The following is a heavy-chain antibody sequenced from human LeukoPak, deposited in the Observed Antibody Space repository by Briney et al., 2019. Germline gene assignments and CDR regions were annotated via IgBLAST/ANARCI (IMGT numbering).Heavy chain of an antibody. CDR1: GGSFSGYY. CDR3: ARGRQQLVRSRSWNWFDP. V-gene: IGHV4-34*01. CDR2: INHSGST. Sequence: ETLSLTCAVYGGSFSGYYRIWIRQPPGKGLEWIGEINHSGSTNYNPSLKSRVTISVDTSKNQFSLKLSSVTAADTSVYYCARGRQQLVRSRSWNWFDPWGQGTLVTVSS. J-gene: IGHJ5*02. D-gene: IGHD6-13*01.